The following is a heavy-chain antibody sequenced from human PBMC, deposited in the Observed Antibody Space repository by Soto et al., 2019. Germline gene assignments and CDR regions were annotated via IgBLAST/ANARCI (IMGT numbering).Heavy chain of an antibody. J-gene: IGHJ4*02. Sequence: SVKVSCKPSGYTFTANYIHWVRQAPGQGLEWMGWMAPRTGDTRFAQKFQGRVSMTRDTSIGTAYMELTTLTLDDTAVYYCARGSGSSWFDYWGQGTQVTVSS. D-gene: IGHD6-25*01. CDR3: ARGSGSSWFDY. CDR2: MAPRTGDT. CDR1: GYTFTANY. V-gene: IGHV1-2*02.